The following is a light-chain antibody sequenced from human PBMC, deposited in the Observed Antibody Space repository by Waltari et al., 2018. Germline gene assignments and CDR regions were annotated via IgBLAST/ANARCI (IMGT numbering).Light chain of an antibody. V-gene: IGKV1D-12*01. CDR2: TAS. CDR1: QDLNSW. J-gene: IGKJ4*01. CDR3: QQANSFPLT. Sequence: DIQMTQSPSSVSASVVDRVTITCRASQDLNSWLAWYQQKPGQAPKLLIYTASTLHIGVPPRFSGSGSGTHFTLTISSLQPEDFATYYCQQANSFPLTFAGGTKVDI.